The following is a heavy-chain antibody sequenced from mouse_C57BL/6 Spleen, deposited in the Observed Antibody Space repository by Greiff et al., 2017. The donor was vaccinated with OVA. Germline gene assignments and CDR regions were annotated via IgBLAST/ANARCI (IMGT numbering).Heavy chain of an antibody. V-gene: IGHV14-4*01. CDR3: TTRYLFDD. CDR2: IDPENGDT. Sequence: VQLQQSGAELVRPGASVKLSCTASGFNIKDDYMHWVKQRPEQGLEWIGWIDPENGDTEYASKFQGKATITADTSSNTAYLQLSSLTSEDTAVYYCTTRYLFDDWGQGTTLTVSS. CDR1: GFNIKDDY. D-gene: IGHD5-5*01. J-gene: IGHJ2*01.